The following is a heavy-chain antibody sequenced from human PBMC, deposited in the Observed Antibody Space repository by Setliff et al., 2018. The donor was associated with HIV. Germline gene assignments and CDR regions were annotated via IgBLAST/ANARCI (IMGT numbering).Heavy chain of an antibody. CDR3: ARGTTLNVVPDAFDI. CDR1: GGSISGYF. CDR2: IDHSGST. V-gene: IGHV4-59*08. D-gene: IGHD4-17*01. J-gene: IGHJ3*02. Sequence: PSETLSLTCTVSGGSISGYFWNWIRQPPGKGLEWIGEIDHSGSTNYNPSLKSRVTISVDTSKNQISLRLNSLTAADTAVYYCARGTTLNVVPDAFDIWGQGTMVTVSS.